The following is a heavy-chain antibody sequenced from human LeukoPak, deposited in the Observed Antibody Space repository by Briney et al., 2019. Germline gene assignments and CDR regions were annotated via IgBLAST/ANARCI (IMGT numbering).Heavy chain of an antibody. D-gene: IGHD1-26*01. CDR1: GFTFTSSA. Sequence: SVKVSCKASGFTFTSSAMQWVRQARGQRLEWIGWIDVGSGNTNYVQKFQERDSIARDMCTSTAYMELSTLRSEDTAVYYCAADLVGWPTPRENYWGQGGLVTVSS. CDR3: AADLVGWPTPRENY. V-gene: IGHV1-58*02. CDR2: IDVGSGNT. J-gene: IGHJ4*02.